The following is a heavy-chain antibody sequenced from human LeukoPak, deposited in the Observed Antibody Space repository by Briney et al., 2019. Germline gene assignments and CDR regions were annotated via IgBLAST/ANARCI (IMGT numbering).Heavy chain of an antibody. J-gene: IGHJ5*02. CDR1: GFTFSSYS. Sequence: GGSLRLSCAASGFTFSSYSMNWVRQAPGKGLEWVSYISSSSTIYYADSVKGRFTISRDNAKNSLYLQMNSLRAEDTAVYYCARVLNKGNSTSWFDPWGQGTLVTVSS. D-gene: IGHD2-2*01. V-gene: IGHV3-48*01. CDR2: ISSSSTI. CDR3: ARVLNKGNSTSWFDP.